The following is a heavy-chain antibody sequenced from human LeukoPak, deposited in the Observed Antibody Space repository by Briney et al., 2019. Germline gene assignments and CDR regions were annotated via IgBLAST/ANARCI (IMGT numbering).Heavy chain of an antibody. D-gene: IGHD5-18*01. J-gene: IGHJ4*02. CDR2: ISHDGSKK. CDR3: ARANGQLWTTPDY. Sequence: GRSLRLSCAASGFTLSSYGMHWVRQPQGEGLEWVAVISHDGSKKHSAESVKGRFTISRDNSKNTLYLQMNSLRAEDTAVYYCARANGQLWTTPDYWGQGTLVTISS. CDR1: GFTLSSYG. V-gene: IGHV3-30*03.